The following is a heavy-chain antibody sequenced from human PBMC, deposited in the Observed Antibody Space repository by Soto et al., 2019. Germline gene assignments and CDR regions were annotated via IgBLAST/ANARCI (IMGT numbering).Heavy chain of an antibody. D-gene: IGHD4-17*01. CDR3: ATWVDYGDFEGFDF. V-gene: IGHV1-2*04. CDR1: GYTFTSYG. Sequence: ASVKVSCKASGYTFTSYGISWVRQAPGQGLEWMGWVDPNGGGSNSAQKFQGSVTMTWDTSITTAYLDLTRLTTNDTATYFCATWVDYGDFEGFDFWGEGTLVTVSS. CDR2: VDPNGGGS. J-gene: IGHJ4*02.